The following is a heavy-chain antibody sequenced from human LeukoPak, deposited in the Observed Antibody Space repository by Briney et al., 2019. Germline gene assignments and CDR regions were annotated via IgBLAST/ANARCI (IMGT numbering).Heavy chain of an antibody. Sequence: GGSLRLSCVASGFTFNNYWMDWVRQAPGKGLEWVASIKPDGSQKDYVDSVKGRFTISRDNGKNSLYLQLNSLRAEDTAVYYCAKDGQWLVYAFDIWGQGTMVTVSS. CDR1: GFTFNNYW. J-gene: IGHJ3*02. CDR3: AKDGQWLVYAFDI. CDR2: IKPDGSQK. D-gene: IGHD6-19*01. V-gene: IGHV3-7*01.